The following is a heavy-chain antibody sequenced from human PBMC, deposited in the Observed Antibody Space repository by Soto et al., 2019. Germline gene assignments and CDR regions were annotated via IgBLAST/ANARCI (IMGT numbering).Heavy chain of an antibody. CDR3: AKDRAGYSRGMDV. J-gene: IGHJ6*02. CDR1: GFTFSGDG. V-gene: IGHV3-30*18. Sequence: QVQLVESGGGVVQPGRSLRLSCAVSGFTFSGDGMHWVRQAPGKGLEWVALISYDGSHKYYADSVKGRFTISRDNSKNTLFLQMNSLRADDTAVYYCAKDRAGYSRGMDVWGQGTTVTVSS. CDR2: ISYDGSHK. D-gene: IGHD1-26*01.